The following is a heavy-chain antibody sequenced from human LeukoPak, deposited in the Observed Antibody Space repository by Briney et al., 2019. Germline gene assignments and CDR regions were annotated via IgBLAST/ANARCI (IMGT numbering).Heavy chain of an antibody. J-gene: IGHJ4*02. V-gene: IGHV3-23*01. Sequence: GGSLRLSYAASGFTFGIYSMTWVRQAPGKGLEWVSTVNPGGDSTYYADSVKGRFTISRDNSKNTVYLQMSSLRAEDTAIYYCAKDRAGTPWADWGQGTLVTVSS. CDR2: VNPGGDST. CDR3: AKDRAGTPWAD. CDR1: GFTFGIYS. D-gene: IGHD1-1*01.